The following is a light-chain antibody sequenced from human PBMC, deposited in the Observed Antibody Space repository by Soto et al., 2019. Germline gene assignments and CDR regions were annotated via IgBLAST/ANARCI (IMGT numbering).Light chain of an antibody. Sequence: DIVMTQSPESLAVSLGERATINCKSSQSLLYSSDNENYLAWYQQRPGQPPKLLIYWASTQEAGVPDRFSGSGSGTDFTLTISSLQAEDVAVYYCQQYYSTPWTFGQGTKVEIK. CDR3: QQYYSTPWT. J-gene: IGKJ1*01. V-gene: IGKV4-1*01. CDR1: QSLLYSSDNENY. CDR2: WAS.